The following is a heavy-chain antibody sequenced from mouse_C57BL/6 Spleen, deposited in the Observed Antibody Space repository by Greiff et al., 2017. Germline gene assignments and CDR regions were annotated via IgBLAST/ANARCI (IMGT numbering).Heavy chain of an antibody. CDR3: VGRLCVYYRGPFAY. CDR1: GYTFTDYY. D-gene: IGHD1-1*01. Sequence: EVQLQQSGPELVKPGASVKISCKASGYTFTDYYMNWVKQSPGKSLEWIGAINPNNGGPSYNQKFKGKATLPVDTYSSTAYLEIRSLTYEDSAVYYCVGRLCVYYRGPFAYWGQGTLVTVSS. CDR2: INPNNGGP. J-gene: IGHJ3*01. V-gene: IGHV1-26*01.